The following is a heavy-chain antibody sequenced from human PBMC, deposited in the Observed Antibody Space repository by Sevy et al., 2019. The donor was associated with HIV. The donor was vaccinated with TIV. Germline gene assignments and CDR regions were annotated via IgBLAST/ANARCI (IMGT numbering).Heavy chain of an antibody. CDR2: ISYDGSNK. D-gene: IGHD2-2*01. CDR1: GFTFSSYA. V-gene: IGHV3-30-3*01. J-gene: IGHJ3*01. Sequence: GGSLRLSCAASGFTFSSYAMHWVRQAPGKGLEWVAVISYDGSNKYYEASLKGRFTMSRDNSKETLYLQMNSLRAEDTAVYYCPRDGGVVSSTSHDAFDVWGQGTMVTVSS. CDR3: PRDGGVVSSTSHDAFDV.